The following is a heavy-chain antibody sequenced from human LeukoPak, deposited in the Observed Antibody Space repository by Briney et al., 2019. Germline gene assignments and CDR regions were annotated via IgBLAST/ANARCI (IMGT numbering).Heavy chain of an antibody. J-gene: IGHJ3*02. Sequence: GSLRLSCAASGFTFSDYYMSWIRQPAGKGLEWIGRIYTSGSTNYNPSLKSRVTISVDTSKNQFSLKLSSVTAADTAVYYCARDAYYDFWSGYSYDAFDIWGQGTMVTVSS. D-gene: IGHD3-3*01. CDR3: ARDAYYDFWSGYSYDAFDI. CDR2: IYTSGST. V-gene: IGHV4-4*07. CDR1: GFTFSDYY.